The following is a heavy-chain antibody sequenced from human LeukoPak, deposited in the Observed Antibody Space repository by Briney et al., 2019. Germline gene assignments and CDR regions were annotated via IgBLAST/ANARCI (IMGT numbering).Heavy chain of an antibody. J-gene: IGHJ4*02. Sequence: PGGSLRLSCEGSGFTFSSFAVHWVRQAPGKGLEWVAVISYDGSNKYFADSVKGRFTISRDNSKNTLFLQMDSLRAEDTAVYYCASGYTYYYGSGSYHWGQGTLVTVSS. CDR2: ISYDGSNK. D-gene: IGHD3-10*01. V-gene: IGHV3-30-3*01. CDR3: ASGYTYYYGSGSYH. CDR1: GFTFSSFA.